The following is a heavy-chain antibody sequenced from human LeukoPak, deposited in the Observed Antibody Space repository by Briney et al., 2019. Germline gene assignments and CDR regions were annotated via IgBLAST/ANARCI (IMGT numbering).Heavy chain of an antibody. Sequence: PGGSLRLSCAASGFTFSSYSMNWVRQAPGKGLEWVSSISHSSGYIYYADSVKGRFTISRDNSKNTPYLQMNSLRAEDTAVYYCARHTYYYDSSGYYYPSFDYWGQGTLVTVSS. V-gene: IGHV3-21*04. D-gene: IGHD3-22*01. CDR2: ISHSSGYI. J-gene: IGHJ4*02. CDR1: GFTFSSYS. CDR3: ARHTYYYDSSGYYYPSFDY.